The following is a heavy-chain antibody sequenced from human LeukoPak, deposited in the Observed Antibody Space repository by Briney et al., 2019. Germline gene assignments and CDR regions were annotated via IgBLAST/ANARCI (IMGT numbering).Heavy chain of an antibody. CDR2: ISWDGGST. CDR3: AKDSLEGSTSLSIDY. Sequence: GGSLRLSCAASGFTFDDYAMHWVRQAPGKGPEWVSLISWDGGSTYYADSVKGRFTISRDNSKNSLYLQMNSLGAEDTALYYCAKDSLEGSTSLSIDYWGQGTLVTVSS. V-gene: IGHV3-43D*03. CDR1: GFTFDDYA. J-gene: IGHJ4*02. D-gene: IGHD1-26*01.